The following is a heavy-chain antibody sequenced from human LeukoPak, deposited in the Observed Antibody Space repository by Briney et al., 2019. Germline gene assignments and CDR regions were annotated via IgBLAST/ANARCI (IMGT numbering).Heavy chain of an antibody. CDR1: GFTFSSYA. Sequence: GGSLRLSCAASGFTFSSYAMSWVRQAPGKGLEWVSAISGSGGSTYYADSVKGRFTISRDNSKNTLYLQMNSLRAEDAAVYDCANGSNSLYYYDSSGYYWVYWGQGTLVTVSS. CDR3: ANGSNSLYYYDSSGYYWVY. D-gene: IGHD3-22*01. V-gene: IGHV3-23*01. CDR2: ISGSGGST. J-gene: IGHJ4*02.